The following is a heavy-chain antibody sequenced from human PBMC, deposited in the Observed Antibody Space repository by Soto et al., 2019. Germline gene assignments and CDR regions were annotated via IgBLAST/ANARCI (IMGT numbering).Heavy chain of an antibody. V-gene: IGHV3-15*01. J-gene: IGHJ4*02. CDR3: TWVAAILH. D-gene: IGHD2-15*01. CDR1: GFTFASAW. Sequence: EVQLVESGGGLVKPGESLRLSCVASGFTFASAWMNWVRQAPGKGLEWIGRINSKEHGGTIDYAAPMKDRFIISGDDLKNTLYLQTNSPQMEDTGVYYCTWVAAILHWGQGTLVTVSS. CDR2: INSKEHGGTI.